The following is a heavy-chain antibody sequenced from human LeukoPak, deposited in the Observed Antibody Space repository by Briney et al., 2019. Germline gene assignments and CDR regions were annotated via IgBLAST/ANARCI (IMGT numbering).Heavy chain of an antibody. J-gene: IGHJ6*04. Sequence: GGSLRLSCAASGFTFSSYDMHWVRQATGKGLEWVSAIVTAGDPYYPGSVKGRFTISRENAKNSLYLQMNSLRAGDTAVYYCARGRRNYYGSGSYYRLSYYYYGMDVWGKGTTVTVSS. D-gene: IGHD3-10*01. V-gene: IGHV3-13*05. CDR2: IVTAGDP. CDR3: ARGRRNYYGSGSYYRLSYYYYGMDV. CDR1: GFTFSSYD.